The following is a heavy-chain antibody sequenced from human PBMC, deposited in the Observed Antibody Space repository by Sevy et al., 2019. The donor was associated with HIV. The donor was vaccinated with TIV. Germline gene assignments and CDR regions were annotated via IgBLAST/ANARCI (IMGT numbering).Heavy chain of an antibody. J-gene: IGHJ6*03. CDR1: GGSISSYY. CDR3: ARVHGFGDPYYYYYMDV. Sequence: SETLSLTCTVSGGSISSYYWSWIRQPAGKGLEWIGRIYTSGSTNYNPSLKSRVTMSVDTSKNQFSLKLSSVTAADTAVYYCARVHGFGDPYYYYYMDVWGKGTTVTVSS. V-gene: IGHV4-4*07. CDR2: IYTSGST. D-gene: IGHD3-10*01.